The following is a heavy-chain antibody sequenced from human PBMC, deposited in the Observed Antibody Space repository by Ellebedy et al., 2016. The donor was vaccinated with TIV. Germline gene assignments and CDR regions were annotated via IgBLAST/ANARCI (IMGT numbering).Heavy chain of an antibody. V-gene: IGHV3-7*01. CDR2: IKHDSSQE. J-gene: IGHJ5*02. Sequence: GESLKISCAASGFFFSEYWMNWVRQAPGKGLEWVANIKHDSSQECYLDSVKGRFTISRENPKNSLYLQVNSLRAEDTAVYFCARSISGSGRGLDPWGQGTLVIVSS. CDR1: GFFFSEYW. CDR3: ARSISGSGRGLDP. D-gene: IGHD3-10*01.